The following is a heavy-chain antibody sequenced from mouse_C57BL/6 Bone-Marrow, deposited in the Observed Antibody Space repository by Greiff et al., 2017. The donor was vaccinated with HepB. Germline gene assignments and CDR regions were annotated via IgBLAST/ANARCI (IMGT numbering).Heavy chain of an antibody. V-gene: IGHV1-78*01. J-gene: IGHJ4*01. D-gene: IGHD2-4*01. Sequence: QVQLQQSDAELVKPGASVKISCKVSGYTFTDHTIHWMKQRPEQGLEWIGYIYPRDGSTKYNEKFKGKATLTADKSSSTAYMQLNSLTSEDSAVYFCARDGYDYEDYYAMDDWGQGTSVTVSS. CDR3: ARDGYDYEDYYAMDD. CDR1: GYTFTDHT. CDR2: IYPRDGST.